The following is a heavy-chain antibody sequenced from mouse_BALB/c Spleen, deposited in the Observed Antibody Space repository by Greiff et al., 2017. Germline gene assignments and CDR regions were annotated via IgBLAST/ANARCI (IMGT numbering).Heavy chain of an antibody. CDR3: ARLTTASWFAY. CDR2: ISSGSSTI. Sequence: EVKLVESGGGLVQPGGSRKLSCAASGFTFSSFGMHWVRQAPEKGLEWVAYISSGSSTIYYADTVKGRFTISRDNPKNTLFLQMTSLRSEDTAMYYCARLTTASWFAYWGQGTLVTVSA. CDR1: GFTFSSFG. J-gene: IGHJ3*01. D-gene: IGHD1-2*01. V-gene: IGHV5-17*02.